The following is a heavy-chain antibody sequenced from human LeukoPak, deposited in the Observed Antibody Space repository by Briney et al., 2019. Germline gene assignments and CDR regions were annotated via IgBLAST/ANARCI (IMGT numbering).Heavy chain of an antibody. V-gene: IGHV3-48*03. CDR2: ISSSGRTI. D-gene: IGHD3-22*01. Sequence: PGGSLRLSCAASGFTFSSYEMNWVRQAPGKGLEWVSYISSSGRTIYYADSVKGRFTISRDNAKNSLYLQMNSLRAEDTAVYYCARDRPNYYDSSGYFLFDYWGQGTLVTVSS. J-gene: IGHJ4*02. CDR1: GFTFSSYE. CDR3: ARDRPNYYDSSGYFLFDY.